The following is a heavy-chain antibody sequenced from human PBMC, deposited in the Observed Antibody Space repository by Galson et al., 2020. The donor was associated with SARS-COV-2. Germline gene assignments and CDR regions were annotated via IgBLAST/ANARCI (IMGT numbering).Heavy chain of an antibody. CDR1: GGSISSDDYY. V-gene: IGHV4-30-4*01. CDR2: IYYSGST. Sequence: ETSETLSLTCTVSGGSISSDDYYWSWIRQPPGKGLEWIGYIYYSGSTYYNPSLKSRVTISIDTSNNQFSLKLSSVTAADTAVYYCARSRNHDAFDIWGQGTMVTVS. CDR3: ARSRNHDAFDI. J-gene: IGHJ3*02. D-gene: IGHD1-1*01.